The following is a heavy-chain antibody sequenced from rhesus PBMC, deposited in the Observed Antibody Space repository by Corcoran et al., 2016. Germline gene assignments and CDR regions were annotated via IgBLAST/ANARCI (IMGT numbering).Heavy chain of an antibody. CDR1: GYSFTSSW. CDR2: IYPGDSDT. D-gene: IGHD6S26*01. J-gene: IGHJ4*01. Sequence: EVQLVQSGAEVKRPGESLRISCKTSGYSFTSSWISWVSQMPGKGLEWIGSIYPGDSDTRYSPSFQGQVTTSADKSISTTYLQWSSLKASDTATYYCAKRDSSGWSFFDYWGQGVLVTVSS. V-gene: IGHV5S1*01. CDR3: AKRDSSGWSFFDY.